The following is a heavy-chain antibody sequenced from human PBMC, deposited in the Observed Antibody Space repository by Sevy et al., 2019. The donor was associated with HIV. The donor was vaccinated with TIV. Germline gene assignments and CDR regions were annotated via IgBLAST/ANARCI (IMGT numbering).Heavy chain of an antibody. Sequence: GGSLRLSCAASRFTFSSDWMSWVHQAPGKGLEWVANINQDGSEKYHLDSAKGRFTISRDNAKNSLYLQMSSLRAEDSSVYFCARVSSIYSDRGYFYAMDVWGQGTTVTVSS. CDR1: RFTFSSDW. CDR2: INQDGSEK. D-gene: IGHD3-22*01. V-gene: IGHV3-7*01. J-gene: IGHJ6*02. CDR3: ARVSSIYSDRGYFYAMDV.